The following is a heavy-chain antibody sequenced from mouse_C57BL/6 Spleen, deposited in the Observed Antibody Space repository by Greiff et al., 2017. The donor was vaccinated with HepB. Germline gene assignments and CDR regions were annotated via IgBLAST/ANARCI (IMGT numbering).Heavy chain of an antibody. CDR1: GYAFSSSW. Sequence: QVQLQQSGPELVKPGASVKISCKASGYAFSSSWMNWVKQRPGKGLEWIGRIYPGDGDTNYNGKFKGKATLTADKSSSTAYMQLSSLTSEDSAVYFCAREDYYGSSGAWFAYWGQGTLVTVSA. CDR2: IYPGDGDT. V-gene: IGHV1-82*01. J-gene: IGHJ3*01. D-gene: IGHD1-1*01. CDR3: AREDYYGSSGAWFAY.